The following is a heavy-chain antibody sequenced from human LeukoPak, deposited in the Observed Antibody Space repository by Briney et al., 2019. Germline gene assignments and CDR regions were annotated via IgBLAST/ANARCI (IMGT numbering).Heavy chain of an antibody. CDR1: GYSFTSYW. Sequence: GESLKVSCKGSGYSFTSYWIGWVRQMPGKGLEWMGIIYPGDSDTRYSPSFQGQVTISADKSISTAYLQWSSLKASDTAMYYCARHCSGGSCPRRYYYYGMDVWGQGTTVTVSS. V-gene: IGHV5-51*01. CDR3: ARHCSGGSCPRRYYYYGMDV. J-gene: IGHJ6*02. CDR2: IYPGDSDT. D-gene: IGHD2-15*01.